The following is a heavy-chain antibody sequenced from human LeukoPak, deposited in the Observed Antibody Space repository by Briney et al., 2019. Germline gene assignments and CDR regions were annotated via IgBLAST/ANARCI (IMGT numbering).Heavy chain of an antibody. Sequence: GGSLRLSCAASGFTFSNYAMMWVRQAPGKRLEWVSSITGSGDGTYYADSVRGRFTISRDNSENTLYLQLNSLRVDDTAVYFCVKGFVHPTYYFDYWGQGTLVTVSS. CDR1: GFTFSNYA. CDR2: ITGSGDGT. D-gene: IGHD3-10*01. J-gene: IGHJ4*02. V-gene: IGHV3-23*01. CDR3: VKGFVHPTYYFDY.